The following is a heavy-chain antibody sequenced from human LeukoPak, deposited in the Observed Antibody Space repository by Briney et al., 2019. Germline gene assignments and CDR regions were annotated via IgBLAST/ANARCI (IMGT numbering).Heavy chain of an antibody. V-gene: IGHV3-21*01. CDR3: ARMAYYYDGSGYGPLDY. Sequence: GGSLRLSCAASGFTFSSYAMSWVRQAPGKGLEWVSYISSSESYIYYADSVKGRFTISRDNAKNSLNLQMDSLRAEDTAVYYCARMAYYYDGSGYGPLDYWGQGTLVTVSS. D-gene: IGHD3-22*01. CDR1: GFTFSSYA. CDR2: ISSSESYI. J-gene: IGHJ4*02.